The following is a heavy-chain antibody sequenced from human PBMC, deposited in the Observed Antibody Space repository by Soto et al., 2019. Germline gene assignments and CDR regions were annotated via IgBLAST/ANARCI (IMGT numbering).Heavy chain of an antibody. CDR2: IYSGVTT. V-gene: IGHV3-66*01. D-gene: IGHD3-16*01. CDR1: GITVNSNY. CDR3: ARGVWVRGYGAGTDFDY. Sequence: EVQLVDSGGGLVQPGGSLRLSCAASGITVNSNYMSWVRQAPGKGLEWVSVIYSGVTTHYADSVKGRFTISRDNSKNTLYLQMNSLRAEDTAVYYCARGVWVRGYGAGTDFDYWGQGTLVTVSS. J-gene: IGHJ4*02.